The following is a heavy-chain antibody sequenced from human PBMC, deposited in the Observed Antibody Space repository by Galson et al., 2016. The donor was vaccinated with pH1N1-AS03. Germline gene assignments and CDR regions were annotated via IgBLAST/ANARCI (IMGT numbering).Heavy chain of an antibody. J-gene: IGHJ4*02. CDR2: MTSDMRTI. CDR1: GFNFYVYS. D-gene: IGHD5/OR15-5a*01. Sequence: SLRLSCAAFGFNFYVYSMNWVRQAPGKGLEWISYMTSDMRTIKYADSVKGRFTISRDNARNSLFLQMNSLSDEDTAIYYCARSVQYSFDYWGQGILVTVSS. V-gene: IGHV3-48*02. CDR3: ARSVQYSFDY.